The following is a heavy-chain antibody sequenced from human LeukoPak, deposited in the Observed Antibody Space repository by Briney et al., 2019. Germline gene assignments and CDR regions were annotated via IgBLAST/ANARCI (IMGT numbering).Heavy chain of an antibody. CDR3: ARDPRGGTSRDNWFDP. CDR2: IYYSGST. J-gene: IGHJ5*02. V-gene: IGHV4-59*01. CDR1: GGSISSYY. D-gene: IGHD1-1*01. Sequence: SETLSLTCTVSGGSISSYYWSWIRQPPGKGLEWIGYIYYSGSTNYNPSLKSRDTISVDTSKNQFSLKLNSVTAADTAVYYCARDPRGGTSRDNWFDPWGQGTLVTVSS.